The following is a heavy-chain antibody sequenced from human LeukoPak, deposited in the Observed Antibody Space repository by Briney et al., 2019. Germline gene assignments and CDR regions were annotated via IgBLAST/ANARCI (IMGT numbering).Heavy chain of an antibody. Sequence: GGSLRLSCAASGFTFSSYSMMWVRQAPGKGLEWVSYISSSSTTIHYADSVKGRFTISRGNAKNSLYLQMDSLRVEDTAVYYCARDPYSGNYGAYYYYYMDVWGKGTTVTISS. CDR1: GFTFSSYS. D-gene: IGHD1-26*01. V-gene: IGHV3-48*04. J-gene: IGHJ6*03. CDR2: ISSSSTTI. CDR3: ARDPYSGNYGAYYYYYMDV.